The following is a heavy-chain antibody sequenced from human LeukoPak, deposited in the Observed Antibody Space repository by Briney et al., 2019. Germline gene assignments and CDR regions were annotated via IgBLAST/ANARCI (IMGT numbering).Heavy chain of an antibody. CDR3: ARRTTVVRGVKGSWFDP. D-gene: IGHD3-10*01. CDR2: INHSGST. V-gene: IGHV4-34*01. Sequence: SETLSLTCAVYGGSFSGYYWSWIRQPPGKGLEWIGEINHSGSTNYNPSLKSRVTISVDTSKNQFSLKLSSVTAADTAVYYCARRTTVVRGVKGSWFDPWGQGTLVTVSS. CDR1: GGSFSGYY. J-gene: IGHJ5*02.